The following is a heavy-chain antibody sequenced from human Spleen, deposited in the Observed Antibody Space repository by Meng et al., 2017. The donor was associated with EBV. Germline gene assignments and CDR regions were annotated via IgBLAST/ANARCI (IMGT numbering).Heavy chain of an antibody. D-gene: IGHD6-25*01. CDR2: INYRGNT. CDR3: ARGAAKWFDP. V-gene: IGHV4-30-4*01. CDR1: GGSISSGGYY. Sequence: QGRVQESGPGLVKPSQTLSLACDVSGGSISSGGYYWSWIRQPPGKGLEWIGYINYRGNTYDNPSLRSRAALSVDTSKNQFSLKLSSVTAADTAVYYCARGAAKWFDPWGPGTLVTVSS. J-gene: IGHJ5*02.